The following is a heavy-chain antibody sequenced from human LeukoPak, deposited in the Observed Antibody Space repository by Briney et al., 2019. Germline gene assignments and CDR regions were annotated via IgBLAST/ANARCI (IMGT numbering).Heavy chain of an antibody. J-gene: IGHJ5*02. CDR2: THPGDSDT. Sequence: GESLKISCKGSGYSFTNYWIGWVRQMPGKGLEWLGITHPGDSDTRYSPSFQGQVTISVDKSISTAYLQWSSLKASDTAMYYCARRAGSRYHYIDSFDPWGQGTQVTVSS. V-gene: IGHV5-51*01. CDR3: ARRAGSRYHYIDSFDP. D-gene: IGHD3-22*01. CDR1: GYSFTNYW.